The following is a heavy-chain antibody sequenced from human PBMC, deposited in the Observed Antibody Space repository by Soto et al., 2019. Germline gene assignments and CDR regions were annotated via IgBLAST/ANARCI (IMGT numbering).Heavy chain of an antibody. CDR2: ISGSGGST. V-gene: IGHV3-23*01. D-gene: IGHD5-12*01. J-gene: IGHJ6*02. CDR1: GFTFSSYA. CDR3: AKDKGGYDTYYYYYYGMDV. Sequence: GGSLRLSCAASGFTFSSYAMSWVRQAPGKGLEWVSAISGSGGSTYYADSVKGRFTISRDNSKNTLYLQMNSLRAEDTAVYYCAKDKGGYDTYYYYYYGMDVWGQGTTVTVSS.